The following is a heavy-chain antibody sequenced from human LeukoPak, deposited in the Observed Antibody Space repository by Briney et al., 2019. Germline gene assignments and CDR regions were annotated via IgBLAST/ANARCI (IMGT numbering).Heavy chain of an antibody. D-gene: IGHD3-16*02. Sequence: GESLKISCKGSGYSFTSYWIGWVRQMPGKGLEWMGIIYPGDSDTRYSPSFQGQVTISAHKSISTAYLQWSSLKASDTAMYYCARHKIVEEVTHYYYYYYMDVWGKGTTVTVSS. V-gene: IGHV5-51*01. CDR2: IYPGDSDT. J-gene: IGHJ6*03. CDR3: ARHKIVEEVTHYYYYYYMDV. CDR1: GYSFTSYW.